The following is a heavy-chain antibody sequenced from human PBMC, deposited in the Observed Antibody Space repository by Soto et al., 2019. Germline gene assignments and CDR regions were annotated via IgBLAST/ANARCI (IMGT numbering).Heavy chain of an antibody. J-gene: IGHJ6*02. V-gene: IGHV3-21*01. CDR2: ISSSSSYI. D-gene: IGHD3-10*01. CDR1: GFTFSSYS. Sequence: EVQLVESGGGLVKPGGSLRLSCAASGFTFSSYSMNWVRQAPGKGLEWVSSISSSSSYIYYADSVKGRFTISRDNAKNSLYLQMNSLRAEDTAVYYCARRGITMVRGVNYYYYGMDVWGQGTTVTVSS. CDR3: ARRGITMVRGVNYYYYGMDV.